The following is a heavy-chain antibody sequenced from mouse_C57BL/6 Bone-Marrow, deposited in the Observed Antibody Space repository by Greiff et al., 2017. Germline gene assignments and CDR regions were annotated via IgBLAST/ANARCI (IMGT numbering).Heavy chain of an antibody. CDR3: AREFFYSCNPSDY. CDR2: ISDGGSYT. D-gene: IGHD2-1*01. Sequence: EVMLVESGGGLVKPGGSLKLSCAASGFTFSSYAMSWVRQTPEKRLEWVATISDGGSYTYYPANVKGRFTISRDNTKNNLYLQMSHLKSDDTAIYCCAREFFYSCNPSDYWGQGTTLTVSS. V-gene: IGHV5-4*01. J-gene: IGHJ2*01. CDR1: GFTFSSYA.